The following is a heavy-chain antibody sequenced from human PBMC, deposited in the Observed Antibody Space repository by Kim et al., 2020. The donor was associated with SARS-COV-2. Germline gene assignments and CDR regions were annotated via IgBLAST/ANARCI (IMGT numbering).Heavy chain of an antibody. CDR3: ARDSQWLVPLYFDY. Sequence: GGSLRLSCAASGFTFSSYEMNWVRQAPGKGLEWVSYISSSGSTIYYADSVKGRFTISRDNAKNSLYLQMNSLRAEDTAVYYCARDSQWLVPLYFDYWGQGTLVTVSS. D-gene: IGHD6-19*01. V-gene: IGHV3-48*03. J-gene: IGHJ4*02. CDR2: ISSSGSTI. CDR1: GFTFSSYE.